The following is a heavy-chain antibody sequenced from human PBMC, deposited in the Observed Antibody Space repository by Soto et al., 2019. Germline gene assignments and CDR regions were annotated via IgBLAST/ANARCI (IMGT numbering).Heavy chain of an antibody. CDR1: GGAISGYY. D-gene: IGHD3-3*01. Sequence: SETLSLTCTVTGGAISGYYWTWIRQSAGEGLEWIGRIYSSGSTNYNPSLKSRVTISLDTSMNHFSLSLSSVIAADTAVYYCARGQRFSDWFDPWGQGTLVTVSS. CDR3: ARGQRFSDWFDP. CDR2: IYSSGST. J-gene: IGHJ5*02. V-gene: IGHV4-4*07.